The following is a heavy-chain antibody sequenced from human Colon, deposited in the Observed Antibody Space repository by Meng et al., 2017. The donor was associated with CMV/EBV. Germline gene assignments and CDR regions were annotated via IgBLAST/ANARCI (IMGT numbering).Heavy chain of an antibody. J-gene: IGHJ4*02. CDR2: SSSDGNDK. CDR1: GSKFRSFG. V-gene: IGHV3-30*19. Sequence: GSKFRSFGMHWARRAPTKGLEWVEVSSSDGNDKYYGDSVKGRFTISRDNSRSTLFLHMNSLRGDDTAVYYCARGNTSPRTGYFDSWGQGTLVTVSS. D-gene: IGHD1-1*01. CDR3: ARGNTSPRTGYFDS.